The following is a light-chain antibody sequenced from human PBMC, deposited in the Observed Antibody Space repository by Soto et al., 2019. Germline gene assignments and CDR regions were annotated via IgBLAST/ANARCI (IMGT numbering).Light chain of an antibody. CDR2: GAS. J-gene: IGKJ4*01. CDR1: QSVSSNY. Sequence: EIVLTQSPRTLSLSTGNRATLSCRASQSVSSNYLAWYQQKSGQSPRLLIYGASSRATGIPDRLSGSGSGTDFTLTINRLEPEDFAVYYCQQYGTSPLTFGGGTKVDIK. CDR3: QQYGTSPLT. V-gene: IGKV3-20*01.